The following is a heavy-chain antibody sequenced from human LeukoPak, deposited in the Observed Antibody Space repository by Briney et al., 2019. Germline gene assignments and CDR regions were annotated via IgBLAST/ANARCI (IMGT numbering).Heavy chain of an antibody. CDR3: AKLLRGTVVPFYDY. J-gene: IGHJ4*02. D-gene: IGHD3-10*01. CDR1: GITFSTSA. CDR2: ISGSGGST. Sequence: GGSLRLSCAASGITFSTSAMSWFRQAPGKGLEWVSAISGSGGSTYYADSVKGRFTISRDNSKSTLHLQMNSLRVDDTAVYYCAKLLRGTVVPFYDYWGQGTLVTVSS. V-gene: IGHV3-23*01.